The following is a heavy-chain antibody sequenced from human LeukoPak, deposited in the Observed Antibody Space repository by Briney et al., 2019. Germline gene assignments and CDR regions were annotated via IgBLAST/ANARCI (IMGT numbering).Heavy chain of an antibody. D-gene: IGHD2-15*01. V-gene: IGHV3-23*01. CDR2: ITDSGGNT. CDR1: GLSFSTYG. J-gene: IGHJ4*02. Sequence: GGSLRLSCAASGLSFSTYGISWVRQAPGKGLEWVSCITDSGGNTLYADSVKGRFTISRDNSKNTLYLQMNNLRAEDTAIYYCAKSSGGSCYSSVDYWGQGTLVTVSS. CDR3: AKSSGGSCYSSVDY.